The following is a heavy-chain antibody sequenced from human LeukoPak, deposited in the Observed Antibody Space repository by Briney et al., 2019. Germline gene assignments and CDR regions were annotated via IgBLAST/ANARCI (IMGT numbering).Heavy chain of an antibody. J-gene: IGHJ4*02. V-gene: IGHV4-59*08. CDR1: GVSIGQYY. CDR2: VYYSGST. D-gene: IGHD2-2*02. Sequence: PETLSLTCTVSGVSIGQYYWSWIRQPPGKELERIGYVYYSGSTNYNPSLKSRVTISVDMSKTQFSLKLSSVTAADTAVYYCARHPGIQTAFDYWGQGTLVTVSS. CDR3: ARHPGIQTAFDY.